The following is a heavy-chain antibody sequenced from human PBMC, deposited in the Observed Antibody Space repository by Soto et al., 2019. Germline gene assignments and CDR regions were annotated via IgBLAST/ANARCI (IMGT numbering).Heavy chain of an antibody. D-gene: IGHD1-26*01. Sequence: ELQLVDSGGGLVQPGGSLRLSCAASKFSFSGYWMHWVRQAPGKGLMWVSRVNPDGSTTTYADSVKGRFTISRDNAKNTVFLQMNSLRADETDVYYGAKVASGSYDWFDTWGQGTLVNVSS. J-gene: IGHJ5*02. CDR3: AKVASGSYDWFDT. CDR1: KFSFSGYW. CDR2: VNPDGSTT. V-gene: IGHV3-74*01.